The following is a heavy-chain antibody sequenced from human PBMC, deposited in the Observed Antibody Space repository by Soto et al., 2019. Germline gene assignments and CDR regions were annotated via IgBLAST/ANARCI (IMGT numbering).Heavy chain of an antibody. CDR2: IYYSGST. CDR1: GGSISGGGYY. Sequence: SETLSLTCTVSGGSISGGGYYWSWIRQHPGKGLEWIGYIYYSGSTYYNPSLKSRVTISVDTSKNQFSLKLSSVTAADTAVYYCARGPPLSGANYWYFDLWGRGTLVTVSS. V-gene: IGHV4-31*03. D-gene: IGHD2-15*01. CDR3: ARGPPLSGANYWYFDL. J-gene: IGHJ2*01.